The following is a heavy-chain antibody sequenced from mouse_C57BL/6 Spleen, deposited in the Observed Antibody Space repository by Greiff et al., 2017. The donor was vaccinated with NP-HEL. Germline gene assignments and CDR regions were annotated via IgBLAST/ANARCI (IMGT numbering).Heavy chain of an antibody. D-gene: IGHD4-1*01. Sequence: QVQLKQPGAELVMPGASVKLSCKASGYTFTSYWMHWVKQRPGQGLEWIGEIDPSDSYTNYNQKFKGKSTLTVDKSSSTAYMQLSSLTSEDSAVYYCGTGNYFDYWGQGTTLTVSS. CDR2: IDPSDSYT. J-gene: IGHJ2*01. CDR3: GTGNYFDY. CDR1: GYTFTSYW. V-gene: IGHV1-69*01.